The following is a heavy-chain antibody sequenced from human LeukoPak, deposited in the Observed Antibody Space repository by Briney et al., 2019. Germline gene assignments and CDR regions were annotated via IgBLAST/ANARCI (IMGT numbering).Heavy chain of an antibody. V-gene: IGHV3-66*01. CDR1: GFTVSSNF. J-gene: IGHJ4*02. CDR3: ASGRRGIIAAGLDY. Sequence: GGSLRLSCAASGFTVSSNFMTWVRQAPGKGLDRVSLIYSGGSTYYAASVKGRFIISRDNSKNTLYLLMNSLIDEDTAVYYCASGRRGIIAAGLDYWGQGALVTVSS. CDR2: IYSGGST. D-gene: IGHD6-13*01.